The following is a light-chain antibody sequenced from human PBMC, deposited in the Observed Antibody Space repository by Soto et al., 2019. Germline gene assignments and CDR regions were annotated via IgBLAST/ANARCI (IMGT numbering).Light chain of an antibody. Sequence: EIVLTQSPGTLSLSPGERATLSCRASQSVSSSYLAWYQQKPGQAPRLLIYGASSRAIGIPDRFSGSGSGTDFTLTISRLEPEYFAVYYCQQRSNWITFGQGTRLKIK. CDR2: GAS. CDR1: QSVSSSY. J-gene: IGKJ5*01. V-gene: IGKV3D-20*02. CDR3: QQRSNWIT.